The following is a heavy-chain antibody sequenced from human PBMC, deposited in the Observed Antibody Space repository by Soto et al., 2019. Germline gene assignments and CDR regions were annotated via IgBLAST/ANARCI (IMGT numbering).Heavy chain of an antibody. CDR2: INPKTGVT. V-gene: IGHV1-2*04. Sequence: QVQLLQSGAEMKQPGASVKVSCRTSGYTFTAFYLHWVRRAPGQGLEWMGWINPKTGVTNYTQNFQGWVTMTRDTSISTAYLELRRLRPVDTAFYFCARDRHAYGVSSCSGVGWIDPWGQGTLVTVSS. J-gene: IGHJ5*02. CDR3: ARDRHAYGVSSCSGVGWIDP. D-gene: IGHD4-17*01. CDR1: GYTFTAFY.